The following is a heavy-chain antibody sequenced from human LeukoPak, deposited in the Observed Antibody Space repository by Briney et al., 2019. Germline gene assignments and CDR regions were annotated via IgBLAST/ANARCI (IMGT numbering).Heavy chain of an antibody. CDR2: TYHSGST. CDR3: ARGEVGSIGRLGY. Sequence: PSETLSLTCSVSGYSISSGNYWGWIRQPPGKTLEWIGSTYHSGSTQLHPSLHSRVTISVDTSKNQFFLNLSSVTATDTAAYYCARGEVGSIGRLGYWGQGILVTVSS. V-gene: IGHV4-38-2*02. D-gene: IGHD1-26*01. J-gene: IGHJ4*02. CDR1: GYSISSGNY.